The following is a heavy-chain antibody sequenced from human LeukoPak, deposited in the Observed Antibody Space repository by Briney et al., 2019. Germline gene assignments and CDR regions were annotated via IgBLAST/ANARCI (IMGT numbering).Heavy chain of an antibody. CDR1: GFTFSIHA. D-gene: IGHD6-19*01. Sequence: GGSLRLSCAASGFTFSIHAMHWVRQAPGKGLEWVAFISHDGSNKYYEDSVKGRFTISRDNSKNTLFLQVNSLRLEDTAVYYCARESTLNRDSGFFDSWGQGVVVTVSS. CDR3: ARESTLNRDSGFFDS. V-gene: IGHV3-30-3*01. J-gene: IGHJ4*02. CDR2: ISHDGSNK.